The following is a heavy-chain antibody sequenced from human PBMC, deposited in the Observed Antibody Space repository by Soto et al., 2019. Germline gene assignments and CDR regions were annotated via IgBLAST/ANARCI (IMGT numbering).Heavy chain of an antibody. D-gene: IGHD2-2*01. Sequence: SETLSLTCTVSGGSISSGGYYWSWIRQHPGKGLEWIGYIYHSGSTYYNPSLKSRVTISVDTSKNQFSLKLSSVTAADTAVYYCARDTLGYCSSTSCLGGWFDPWGQGTLVTVSS. V-gene: IGHV4-31*03. CDR1: GGSISSGGYY. CDR3: ARDTLGYCSSTSCLGGWFDP. CDR2: IYHSGST. J-gene: IGHJ5*02.